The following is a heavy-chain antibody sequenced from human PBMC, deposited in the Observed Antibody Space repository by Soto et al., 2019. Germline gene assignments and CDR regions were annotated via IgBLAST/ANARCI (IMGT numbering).Heavy chain of an antibody. V-gene: IGHV3-13*01. D-gene: IGHD1-20*01. CDR3: ARGGGRYGMDV. CDR1: GFTFSSYD. J-gene: IGHJ6*02. CDR2: IGTAGDT. Sequence: VGSLRLSCAASGFTFSSYDMHWVRQATGKGLEWVSAIGTAGDTYYPGSVKGRFTISRENAKNSLYLQMNSLRAGDTAVYYCARGGGRYGMDVWGQGTTVTVSS.